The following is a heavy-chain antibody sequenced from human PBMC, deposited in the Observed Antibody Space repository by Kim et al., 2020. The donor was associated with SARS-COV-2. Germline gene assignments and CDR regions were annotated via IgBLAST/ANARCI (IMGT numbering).Heavy chain of an antibody. CDR3: ARDVGSWGGTGFDP. CDR1: GFTFSSYE. Sequence: GGSLRLSCAASGFTFSSYEMNWVRQAPGKGLEWVSYISSSGSTIYYADSVKGRFTISRDNAKNSLYLQMNSLRAEDTAVYYCARDVGSWGGTGFDPWGQGTLVTVSS. V-gene: IGHV3-48*03. J-gene: IGHJ5*02. D-gene: IGHD1-1*01. CDR2: ISSSGSTI.